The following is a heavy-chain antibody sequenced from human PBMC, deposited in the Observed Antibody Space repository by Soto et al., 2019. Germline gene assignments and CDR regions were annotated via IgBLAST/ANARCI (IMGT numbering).Heavy chain of an antibody. V-gene: IGHV3-48*03. Sequence: SPRPPWVASGYTSNRHEMNWVRHAPGKGLEWISSISGSGTTNYAESVKGRFTISRDNGHKSLFLEMKDLRVGDTAVYYCARGGIHWGQGILVAVSS. CDR3: ARGGIH. CDR1: GYTSNRHE. CDR2: ISGSGTT. J-gene: IGHJ4*02. D-gene: IGHD3-16*01.